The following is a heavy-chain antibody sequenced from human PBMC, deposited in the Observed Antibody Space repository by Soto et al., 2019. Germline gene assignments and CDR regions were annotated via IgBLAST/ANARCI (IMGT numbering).Heavy chain of an antibody. Sequence: GGSLRLSCVASGLNFSYNAMIWVRQAPGKGLQWVSTISVSGDKTYYADSVKGRFTISSDRSKNTLYLQMDSLRADDTAVYYCVRLPGGSAPRPDYWGQGTMVTVSS. J-gene: IGHJ4*02. V-gene: IGHV3-23*01. CDR1: GLNFSYNA. CDR2: ISVSGDKT. D-gene: IGHD6-6*01. CDR3: VRLPGGSAPRPDY.